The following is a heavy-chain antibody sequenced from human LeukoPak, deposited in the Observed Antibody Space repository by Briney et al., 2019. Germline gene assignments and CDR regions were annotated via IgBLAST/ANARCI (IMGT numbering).Heavy chain of an antibody. Sequence: ASVKVSCKASGYTFTSYGISWVRQAPGQGLEWMGWISDYNGNTNYAQKLQGRVTITTDTSTSTAYMELRSLRSDDTAVYYCARDAGYSYGSAGGYWGQGTLVTVSS. J-gene: IGHJ4*02. CDR3: ARDAGYSYGSAGGY. D-gene: IGHD5-18*01. CDR2: ISDYNGNT. CDR1: GYTFTSYG. V-gene: IGHV1-18*01.